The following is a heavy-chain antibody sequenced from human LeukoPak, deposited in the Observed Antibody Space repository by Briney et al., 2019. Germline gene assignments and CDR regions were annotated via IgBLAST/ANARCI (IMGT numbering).Heavy chain of an antibody. CDR3: ARAGYGGSPYYYYYGMDV. D-gene: IGHD2-15*01. Sequence: SETLSLTCTVSGGSISSSSYYWGWIRQPPGKGLEWIGSIYYSGSTYYNPSLKSRVTISVDTSKNQFSLKLSSVTAADTAVYYCARAGYGGSPYYYYYGMDVWGQGTTVTVSS. J-gene: IGHJ6*02. V-gene: IGHV4-39*07. CDR2: IYYSGST. CDR1: GGSISSSSYY.